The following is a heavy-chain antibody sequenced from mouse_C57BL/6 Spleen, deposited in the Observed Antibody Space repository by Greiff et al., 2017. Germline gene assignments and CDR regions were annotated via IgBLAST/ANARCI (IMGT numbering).Heavy chain of an antibody. CDR3: ARGGVTTTFDY. Sequence: EVKVVESGGGLVKPGGSLTLSCAASGFTFSDYGMHWVRQAPEKGLEWVAYISSGSSTIYYADTVKGRFTISRDNAKNTLFLQMTSLRSEDTAMYYCARGGVTTTFDYWGQGTTLTVSS. CDR1: GFTFSDYG. V-gene: IGHV5-17*01. CDR2: ISSGSSTI. J-gene: IGHJ2*01. D-gene: IGHD2-2*01.